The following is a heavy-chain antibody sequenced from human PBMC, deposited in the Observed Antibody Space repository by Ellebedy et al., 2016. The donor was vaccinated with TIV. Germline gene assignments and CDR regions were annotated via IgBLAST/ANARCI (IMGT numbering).Heavy chain of an antibody. D-gene: IGHD1-26*01. CDR2: VNSVSTSM. Sequence: PGGSLRLSCAVSGFPFSSYNMNWIRQAPGKGLEWVSAVNSVSTSMFYADSVKGRFTVSRDNAKNSLYLQMNNLRAEDTAVYYCARDEAEVGATVFGYWGQGTLVTVSS. V-gene: IGHV3-21*01. J-gene: IGHJ4*02. CDR3: ARDEAEVGATVFGY. CDR1: GFPFSSYN.